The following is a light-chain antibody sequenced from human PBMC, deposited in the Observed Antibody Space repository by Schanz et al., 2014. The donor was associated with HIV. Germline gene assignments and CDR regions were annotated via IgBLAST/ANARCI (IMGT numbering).Light chain of an antibody. V-gene: IGKV1-5*03. CDR2: EAS. CDR1: EGIGTW. CDR3: QQSYSTPHT. Sequence: DIQMTQSPSRLSASVGDSVTITCRASEGIGTWLAWYQQKPGKTPELLIYEASTLESGVPLRFSGSGSGTEFALTISSLQPDDFATYYCQQSYSTPHTFGQGTKLDIK. J-gene: IGKJ2*01.